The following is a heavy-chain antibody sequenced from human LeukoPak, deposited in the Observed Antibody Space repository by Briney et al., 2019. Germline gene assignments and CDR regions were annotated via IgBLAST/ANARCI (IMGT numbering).Heavy chain of an antibody. J-gene: IGHJ6*02. CDR2: TENKANSHTT. CDR1: GFTFSDHY. D-gene: IGHD3-3*01. CDR3: ARQRTYYDFWSGPLSLDGMDV. Sequence: GGSLRLSCAASGFTFSDHYMDWVRQAPGKGLKWVGLTENKANSHTTEYAASVKGRFTISRDDSKNSLYLQMDSLKTEDTAVYYCARQRTYYDFWSGPLSLDGMDVWGQGTTVTVSS. V-gene: IGHV3-72*01.